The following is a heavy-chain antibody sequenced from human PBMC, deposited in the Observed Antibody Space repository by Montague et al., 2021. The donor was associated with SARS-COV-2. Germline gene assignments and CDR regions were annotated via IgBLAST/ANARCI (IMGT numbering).Heavy chain of an antibody. CDR2: ISGSGGST. V-gene: IGHV3-23*01. CDR1: GFTFSSYS. J-gene: IGHJ4*02. CDR3: AKASWIQLWFRTPYFDY. Sequence: SRRLSFSASGFTFSSYSMNWVRQAPGKGLEWVSAISGSGGSTYYADSVKGRFTISRDNSKNTLYLQMNSLRAEDTAVYYCAKASWIQLWFRTPYFDYWGQGTLVTVSS. D-gene: IGHD5-18*01.